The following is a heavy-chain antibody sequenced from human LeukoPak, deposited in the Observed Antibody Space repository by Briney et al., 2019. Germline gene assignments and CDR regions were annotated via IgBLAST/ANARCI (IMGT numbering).Heavy chain of an antibody. V-gene: IGHV1-2*02. CDR1: GYTFTSYD. CDR3: ARSPHILTGENFDY. D-gene: IGHD3-9*01. CDR2: MNPNSGGT. J-gene: IGHJ4*02. Sequence: ASVKVSCKASGYTFTSYDINWVRQATGQGLEWMGWMNPNSGGTNYAQKFQDRVSMTRDTSISTAYMHLSRLRSDDTAVYYCARSPHILTGENFDYWGQGTLLTVSS.